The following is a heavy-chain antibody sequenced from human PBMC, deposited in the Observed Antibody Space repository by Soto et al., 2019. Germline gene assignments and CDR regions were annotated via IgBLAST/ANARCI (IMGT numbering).Heavy chain of an antibody. D-gene: IGHD5-18*01. CDR2: IKSKTDGGTT. Sequence: EVQLVESGGGLVKPGGSLRLSCAASGFTFSNDWMSWVRQAPGKGLEWVGRIKSKTDGGTTDYAAPVKGRFTSSRDDSKNTLNLQMNSLQTEDTAVYYCTPDPLGEDKAMASHYRVQGTLVIVTS. CDR3: TPDPLGEDKAMASHY. CDR1: GFTFSNDW. J-gene: IGHJ4*02. V-gene: IGHV3-15*01.